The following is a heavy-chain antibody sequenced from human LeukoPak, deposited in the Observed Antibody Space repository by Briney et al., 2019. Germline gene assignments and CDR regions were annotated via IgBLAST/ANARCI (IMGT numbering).Heavy chain of an antibody. V-gene: IGHV4-39*01. CDR3: AIPRGYSYGYREDY. D-gene: IGHD5-18*01. Sequence: PSETLSLTCTVSGGSISSSSYYWGWSRQPPGKGLEWIGSIYYSGSTYYNPSLKSRVTISVDTSKNQFSLKLSSVTAADTAVYYCAIPRGYSYGYREDYWGQGTLVTVSS. CDR2: IYYSGST. J-gene: IGHJ4*02. CDR1: GGSISSSSYY.